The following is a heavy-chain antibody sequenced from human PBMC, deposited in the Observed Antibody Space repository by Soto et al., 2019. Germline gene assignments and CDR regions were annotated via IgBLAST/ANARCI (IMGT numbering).Heavy chain of an antibody. V-gene: IGHV3-30*18. D-gene: IGHD3-10*01. CDR1: GFAFSAYG. Sequence: GGSLRLSCAASGFAFSAYGMHWVRQAPGKGLEWVALISYDGGDFYYADSVKGRFTISRDNSKHTLSLQMDSLRVEDTAVYYCAKDFGAWSDSWGQGTLVTVSS. J-gene: IGHJ5*01. CDR2: ISYDGGDF. CDR3: AKDFGAWSDS.